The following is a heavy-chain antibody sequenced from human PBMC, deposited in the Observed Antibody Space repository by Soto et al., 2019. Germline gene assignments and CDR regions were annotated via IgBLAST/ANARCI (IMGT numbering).Heavy chain of an antibody. J-gene: IGHJ4*02. Sequence: GSLRLSCAASGFTFGAYSMNWVRQAPGKGLEWISYISSLSSPRYYAESVEGRFIISRNNAKKSLYLQTNSLRDEDTGVYFCVREDILGARSFDYWGQGTRVTVSS. D-gene: IGHD1-26*01. CDR1: GFTFGAYS. CDR3: VREDILGARSFDY. CDR2: ISSLSSPR. V-gene: IGHV3-48*02.